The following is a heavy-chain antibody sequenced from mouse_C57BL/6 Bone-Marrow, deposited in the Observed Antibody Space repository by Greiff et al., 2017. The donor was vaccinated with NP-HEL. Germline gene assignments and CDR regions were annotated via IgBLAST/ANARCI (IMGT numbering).Heavy chain of an antibody. V-gene: IGHV3-6*01. CDR2: ISYDGSN. D-gene: IGHD4-1*01. Sequence: EVKLVESGPGLVKPSQSLSLTCSVTGYSITSGYYWNWIRQFPGNKLEWMGYISYDGSNNYNPSLKNRISITRDTSKNQFFLKLNSVTTEDTATYYCARDLGLFDYWGQGTTLTVSS. J-gene: IGHJ2*01. CDR1: GYSITSGYY. CDR3: ARDLGLFDY.